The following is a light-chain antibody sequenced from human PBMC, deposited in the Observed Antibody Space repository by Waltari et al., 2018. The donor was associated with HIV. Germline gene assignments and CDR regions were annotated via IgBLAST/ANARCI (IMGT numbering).Light chain of an antibody. V-gene: IGLV1-47*01. CDR1: SSNVGRDN. Sequence: QSALTQPPSTSGTPGQRVTMSSSGRSSNVGRDNVYWYQQIPGTAPKLLIYNEYQRPSGVPDRFSGSKSGTSASLAISGLRSEDEADYYCAAWDNILSGYVFGTGTKVTVL. CDR2: NEY. J-gene: IGLJ1*01. CDR3: AAWDNILSGYV.